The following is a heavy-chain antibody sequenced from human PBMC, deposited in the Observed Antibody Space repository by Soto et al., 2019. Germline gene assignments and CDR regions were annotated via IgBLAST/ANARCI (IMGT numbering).Heavy chain of an antibody. CDR1: GYTFTGYY. Sequence: GASVKVSCKASGYTFTGYYMHWVRQAPGQGLEWMGRINPNSGGTNYAQKFQGRVTMTRDTSISTAYMELSRLRSDDTAVYYCARGGGSGWYKVYFFDYWGQGTLVTVS. V-gene: IGHV1-2*02. D-gene: IGHD6-19*01. CDR2: INPNSGGT. J-gene: IGHJ4*02. CDR3: ARGGGSGWYKVYFFDY.